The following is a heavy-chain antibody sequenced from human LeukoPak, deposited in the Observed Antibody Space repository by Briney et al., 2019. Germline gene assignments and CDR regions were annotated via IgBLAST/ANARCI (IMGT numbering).Heavy chain of an antibody. D-gene: IGHD3-10*01. CDR3: ARDEVLLWFGPFT. CDR1: GGSISRSSYY. Sequence: SETLSLTCTVSGGSISRSSYYWGWIRQPPGKGLEWIGSIYYSGSTYYNPSLKSRVTISVDTSKNQFSLKLSSVTAADTAVYYCARDEVLLWFGPFTWGQGTLVTVSS. V-gene: IGHV4-39*07. CDR2: IYYSGST. J-gene: IGHJ5*02.